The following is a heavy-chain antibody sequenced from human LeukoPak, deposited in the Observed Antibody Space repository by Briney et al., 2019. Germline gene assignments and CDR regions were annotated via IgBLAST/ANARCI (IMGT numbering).Heavy chain of an antibody. CDR3: ARDLELERNRWNYFES. D-gene: IGHD1-1*01. CDR1: GGSISTFF. Sequence: SETLSLTCTVSGGSISTFFWSWIRQPPGKGLEWIGSMHYSGDTKYNPSLKSRVSLSIETSKQQFSLRLSSVTAADTAVYYYARDLELERNRWNYFESWGQGTLVTVSS. CDR2: MHYSGDT. V-gene: IGHV4-59*01. J-gene: IGHJ4*02.